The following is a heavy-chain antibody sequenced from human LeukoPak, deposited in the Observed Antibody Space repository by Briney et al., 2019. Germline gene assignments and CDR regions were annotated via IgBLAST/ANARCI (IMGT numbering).Heavy chain of an antibody. J-gene: IGHJ6*02. V-gene: IGHV3-66*04. CDR1: GFTVSRNY. CDR2: IYSGGST. Sequence: GGSLRLSCAASGFTVSRNYMSWVRQAPGKGLQWVSVIYSGGSTYYADSVKGRFTISRDNSKNTLYLQMNSLRAEDTAVYYCARRLVKMPLRYFDWSMDVWGQGTTVTVSS. D-gene: IGHD3-9*01. CDR3: ARRLVKMPLRYFDWSMDV.